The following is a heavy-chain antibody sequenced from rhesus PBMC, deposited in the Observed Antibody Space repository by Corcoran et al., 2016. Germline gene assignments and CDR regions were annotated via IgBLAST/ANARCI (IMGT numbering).Heavy chain of an antibody. J-gene: IGHJ2*01. CDR1: GGSISGGYYY. Sequence: QVKLQESGPGLVKPLETLSLTCAVSGGSISGGYYYWSWIRQPPGKGLEWIGGMYSSSGNNYYNPSLKSRVTISKDTSKNQFSLKLSSVTAADTAVYYCARDLRAEYSNYFRFYLWGPGTPITISS. V-gene: IGHV4S12*01. CDR3: ARDLRAEYSNYFRFYL. D-gene: IGHD4-23*01. CDR2: MYSSSGNN.